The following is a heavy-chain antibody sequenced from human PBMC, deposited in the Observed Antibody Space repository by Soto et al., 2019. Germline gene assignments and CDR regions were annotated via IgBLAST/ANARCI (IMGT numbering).Heavy chain of an antibody. D-gene: IGHD1-1*01. Sequence: PXHTLSLTFAISGDSFSSNIAAWNWIRQSPSRGLEWLGRTYYRSKWYNDYAVSVKSRITINPDTSKNQFSLQLNSVTPEDTAVYYCARETAELERLSGMDVWGQGTTVTVSS. V-gene: IGHV6-1*01. CDR3: ARETAELERLSGMDV. CDR1: GDSFSSNIAA. J-gene: IGHJ6*02. CDR2: TYYRSKWYN.